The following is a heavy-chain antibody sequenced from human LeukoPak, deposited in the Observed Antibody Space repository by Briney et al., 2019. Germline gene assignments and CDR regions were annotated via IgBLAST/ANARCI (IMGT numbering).Heavy chain of an antibody. CDR3: TRETGGSTLVTLPSDN. J-gene: IGHJ4*02. D-gene: IGHD4-23*01. CDR1: GYTFIGYY. V-gene: IGHV1-2*02. CDR2: INPNSGGT. Sequence: HWASVKVSCKASGYTFIGYYIHWVRQAPGQGLEWMGWINPNSGGTNYAQKFQGRVTMTRDRSISTAYMELSWLTSDDTAIYYCTRETGGSTLVTLPSDNWGQGTPVTVSS.